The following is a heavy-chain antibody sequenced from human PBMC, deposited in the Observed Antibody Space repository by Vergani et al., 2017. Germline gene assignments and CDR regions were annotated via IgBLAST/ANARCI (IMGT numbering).Heavy chain of an antibody. CDR2: IIPIFGTA. D-gene: IGHD2-2*02. CDR1: GGTFRSYA. Sequence: QVQLVQSGAEVTKPGSSVKVSCKASGGTFRSYAISWVRQAPGQGLEWMGGIIPIFGTANYAQKCKGRVTITADESTSTVYMELRSLRAEDTAVYYCARDTTLYCSSTSCYNDGMDDWGQGTLVTVSS. CDR3: ARDTTLYCSSTSCYNDGMDD. V-gene: IGHV1-69*12. J-gene: IGHJ4*02.